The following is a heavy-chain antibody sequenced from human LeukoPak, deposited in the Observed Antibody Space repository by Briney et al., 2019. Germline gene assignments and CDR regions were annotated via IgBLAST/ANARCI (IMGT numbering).Heavy chain of an antibody. V-gene: IGHV3-48*04. Sequence: GSLRLSCAASGFTFSTYNMNWVRQAPGKGLEWVSYISSSGSTIYYADSVKGRFTISRDNAKNSLYLQMNSLRAEDTAVYYCAKNGVGATWGNYFDYWGQGTLVTVSS. J-gene: IGHJ4*02. D-gene: IGHD1-26*01. CDR3: AKNGVGATWGNYFDY. CDR2: ISSSGSTI. CDR1: GFTFSTYN.